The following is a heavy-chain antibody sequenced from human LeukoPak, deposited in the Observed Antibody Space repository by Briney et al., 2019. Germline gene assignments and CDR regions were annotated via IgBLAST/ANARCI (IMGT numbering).Heavy chain of an antibody. Sequence: PGGSLRLSCAASGFTFTTFWMSWVRQAPGKWLEWVANIKQDGSERYYVDSVKGRFTISRDNAKNSLYLQMNSLRAEDTGVYYCAGSGWQVYLDYWGQGALVTVSS. V-gene: IGHV3-7*01. D-gene: IGHD6-19*01. J-gene: IGHJ4*02. CDR1: GFTFTTFW. CDR2: IKQDGSER. CDR3: AGSGWQVYLDY.